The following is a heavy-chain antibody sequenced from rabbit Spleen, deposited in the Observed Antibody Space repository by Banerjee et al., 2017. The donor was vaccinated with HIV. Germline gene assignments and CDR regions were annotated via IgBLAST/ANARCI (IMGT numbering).Heavy chain of an antibody. V-gene: IGHV1S40*01. CDR1: GFSFNSGYD. Sequence: QSLEESGGGLVKPGASLTLTCKASGFSFNSGYDMCWVRQAPGKGLEWIACSYAGSSGSTYSAIWAKGRFTCSKTSSTTVTLQMTRLTAADTATYFCARDTSSSFSSYGMDLWGPGTLVTVS. CDR3: ARDTSSSFSSYGMDL. CDR2: SYAGSSGST. J-gene: IGHJ6*01. D-gene: IGHD1-1*01.